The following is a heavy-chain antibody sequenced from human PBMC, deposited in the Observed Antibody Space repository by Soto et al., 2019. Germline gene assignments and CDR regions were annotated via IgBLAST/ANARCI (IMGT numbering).Heavy chain of an antibody. Sequence: PSETLLLTFAVYVGSVSGYYWSWIRQPPGKGLEWIGEINHSGSTNYNPSLKSRVTISVDTSKNQFSLKLSSVTAADTAVYYCARGPNSGYDYWGQGTLVTVSS. CDR3: ARGPNSGYDY. D-gene: IGHD5-12*01. V-gene: IGHV4-34*01. CDR1: VGSVSGYY. CDR2: INHSGST. J-gene: IGHJ4*02.